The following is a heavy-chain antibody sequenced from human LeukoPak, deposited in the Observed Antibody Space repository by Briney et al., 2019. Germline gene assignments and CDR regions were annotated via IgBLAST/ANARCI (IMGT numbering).Heavy chain of an antibody. CDR1: GFRFSEYG. Sequence: GGTLRLSCAASGFRFSEYGMSWVRQTPGKGLEWVANIKQDGSEKYYVDSVKGRFTISRDNAKNSLYLQMNSLRAEDTAVYYCARGAAAGQIFDYWGQGTLVTVSS. D-gene: IGHD6-13*01. J-gene: IGHJ4*02. CDR2: IKQDGSEK. CDR3: ARGAAAGQIFDY. V-gene: IGHV3-7*01.